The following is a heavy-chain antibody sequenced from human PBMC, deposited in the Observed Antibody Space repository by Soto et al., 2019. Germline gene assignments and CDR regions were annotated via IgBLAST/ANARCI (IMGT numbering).Heavy chain of an antibody. V-gene: IGHV4-30-2*01. CDR2: IYHNGST. D-gene: IGHD6-19*01. CDR3: ASAGGLGAVAADY. Sequence: QLQLQESGSGLVKPSQTLSLTCAVSGGSISSGGYSWSWIRQPPGKGLEWIGYIYHNGSTYYNPSLRCRVTISVDRSKNQFSLKLSSVTAADTAVYYCASAGGLGAVAADYWGQGTLVTVSS. CDR1: GGSISSGGYS. J-gene: IGHJ4*02.